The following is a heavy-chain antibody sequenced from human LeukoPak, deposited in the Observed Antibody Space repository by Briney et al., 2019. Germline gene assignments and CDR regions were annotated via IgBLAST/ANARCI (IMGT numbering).Heavy chain of an antibody. V-gene: IGHV3-21*06. CDR3: TTLGYHLDS. Sequence: GGSLRLSCAASGFTFSTYAVNWVRQAPGKGLEWVSAISSSGGTTYYADSVKGRFTISRDNAKNLLYLQMNSLRAEDTALYYCTTLGYHLDSWGQGTLVTVSS. D-gene: IGHD5-12*01. J-gene: IGHJ4*02. CDR2: ISSSGGTT. CDR1: GFTFSTYA.